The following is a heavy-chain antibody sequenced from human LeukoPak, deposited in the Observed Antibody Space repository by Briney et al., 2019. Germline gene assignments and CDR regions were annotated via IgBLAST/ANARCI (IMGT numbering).Heavy chain of an antibody. CDR3: AKEGSI. CDR2: ISYDGSNK. Sequence: GGSLRLSCAASGFTFSSYAMHWVRQAPGKGLEWVAVISYDGSNKYYADSVKGRFTISRDNSKNTLYLQMNSLRAEDTAVYYCAKEGSIWGQGTMVTVSS. CDR1: GFTFSSYA. V-gene: IGHV3-30*04. J-gene: IGHJ3*02.